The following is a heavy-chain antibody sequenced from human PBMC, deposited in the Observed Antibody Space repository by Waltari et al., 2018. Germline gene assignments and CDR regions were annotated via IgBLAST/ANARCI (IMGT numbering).Heavy chain of an antibody. Sequence: QLQLQESGPGLVKPSATLSLTCSVSVVPITPNHHDWGWIRQPPGQGLEWLGTISYNGATYSSPSLRSRVTIFRDTSKNQLSLKLGSVTAADTAFYYCATYIGASLGTAAFDVWGQGTMVTVSS. CDR1: VVPITPNHHD. D-gene: IGHD5-12*01. CDR2: ISYNGAT. V-gene: IGHV4-39*01. CDR3: ATYIGASLGTAAFDV. J-gene: IGHJ3*01.